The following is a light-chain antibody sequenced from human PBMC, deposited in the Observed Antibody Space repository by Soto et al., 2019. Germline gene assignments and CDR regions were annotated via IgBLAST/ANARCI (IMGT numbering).Light chain of an antibody. CDR1: QSVSSSY. V-gene: IGKV3D-15*01. Sequence: EIVLTHSPGTLSLSPWEIATLSCRASQSVSSSYLAWYQQKPGQAPRLLIYFASTRATGIPARFSGSGSGTEFTLTISSLQSEDFAVYYCQQYNNWPPTTFGQGTRLEIK. CDR3: QQYNNWPPTT. CDR2: FAS. J-gene: IGKJ5*01.